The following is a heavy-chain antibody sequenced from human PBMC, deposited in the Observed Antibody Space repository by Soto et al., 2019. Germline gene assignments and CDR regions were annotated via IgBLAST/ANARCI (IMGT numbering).Heavy chain of an antibody. J-gene: IGHJ4*02. V-gene: IGHV4-61*01. Sequence: QVQLHESGTGLVKSSETLSLMCSVSGGSVSSGSFYWSWIRQPPGKGLEWIGHIYYNGNTKYSPSLKSRLTSSVDTSNNRFSLNLRSVTAADTAVYFCARLYYSAHSGSYYFDYWGQGAPVTVSS. CDR1: GGSVSSGSFY. D-gene: IGHD1-26*01. CDR2: IYYNGNT. CDR3: ARLYYSAHSGSYYFDY.